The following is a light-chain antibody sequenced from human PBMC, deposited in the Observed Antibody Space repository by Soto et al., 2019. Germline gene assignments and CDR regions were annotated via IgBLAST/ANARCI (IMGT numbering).Light chain of an antibody. CDR1: QSISTY. CDR2: AAS. Sequence: DRQMTQSPSSLSASVGDRVTITCRASQSISTYLNWYQQKVGKAPKLLIYAASSLQRGVPSRFSGSGSGKDFTLTISSLQPEDFATYYCQQSYSTPRTFGQGTKREIK. CDR3: QQSYSTPRT. J-gene: IGKJ2*02. V-gene: IGKV1-39*01.